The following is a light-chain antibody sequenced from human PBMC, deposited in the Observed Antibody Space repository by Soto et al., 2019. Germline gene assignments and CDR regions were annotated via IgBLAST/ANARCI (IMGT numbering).Light chain of an antibody. Sequence: QSALTQPASVSGSPGQSITISCTGTSSDVGGYNSVSWYQQHPGKAPKLMIYAVSNRPSGVSNRFSGSKSGNTASLTISGLQAEDEADYYCSSYTTSSTLLYVFGTGTKGTVL. CDR3: SSYTTSSTLLYV. V-gene: IGLV2-14*01. J-gene: IGLJ1*01. CDR2: AVS. CDR1: SSDVGGYNS.